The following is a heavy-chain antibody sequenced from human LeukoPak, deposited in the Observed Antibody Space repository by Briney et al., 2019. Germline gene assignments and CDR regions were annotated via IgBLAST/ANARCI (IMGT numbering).Heavy chain of an antibody. Sequence: SETLSLTCAVYGGSFSGYYWSWIRQHPGKGLEWIGYIYYSGSTYYNPSLKSRVTISVDTSKNQFSLELSSVTAADTAVYYCATIPRHGYCSGGSCYAFDYWGQGTLVTVSS. V-gene: IGHV4-31*11. CDR3: ATIPRHGYCSGGSCYAFDY. J-gene: IGHJ4*02. CDR1: GGSFSGYY. D-gene: IGHD2-15*01. CDR2: IYYSGST.